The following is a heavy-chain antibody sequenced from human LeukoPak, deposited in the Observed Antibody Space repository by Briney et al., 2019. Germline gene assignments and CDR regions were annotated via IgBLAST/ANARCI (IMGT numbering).Heavy chain of an antibody. CDR1: GFTLSDYY. V-gene: IGHV3-11*01. CDR3: ARKEYSSSWYAIDY. J-gene: IGHJ4*02. D-gene: IGHD6-13*01. Sequence: PGGSLRLSCAASGFTLSDYYMSWIRQAPGKGREWLSYISSSGYTIYYADSVKGRFTISRDNAKNSLYLQMNSLRAEDAAVYYCARKEYSSSWYAIDYWGQGTLVTVSS. CDR2: ISSSGYTI.